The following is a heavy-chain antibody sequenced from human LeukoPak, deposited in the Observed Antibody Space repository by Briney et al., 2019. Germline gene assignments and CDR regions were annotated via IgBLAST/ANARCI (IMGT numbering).Heavy chain of an antibody. D-gene: IGHD5-12*01. J-gene: IGHJ4*02. CDR1: GFTFSSYS. CDR3: AKDIIGYFKPFDY. Sequence: PGGSLRLSCAASGFTFSSYSMSWVRQAPGKGLEWVSAISGSGGTYYADSVKGRFTISRDNSKNTLYLQMNSLRAEDTAIYYCAKDIIGYFKPFDYWGQGTLVTVSS. CDR2: ISGSGGT. V-gene: IGHV3-23*01.